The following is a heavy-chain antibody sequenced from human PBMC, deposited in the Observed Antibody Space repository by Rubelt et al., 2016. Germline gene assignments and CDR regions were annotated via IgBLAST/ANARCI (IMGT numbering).Heavy chain of an antibody. V-gene: IGHV4-31*03. Sequence: QVQLQESGPGLVKPSQTLSLTCTVSGGSISSGGYYWSWIRQHPGKGLEWIGYIYYRGSTYYNPSLKGRVTISVDTSKNQFSLKLSSGTAADTAVYYCARPRTTVVGQGYFDLWGRGTLVTVSS. CDR2: IYYRGST. CDR3: ARPRTTVVGQGYFDL. J-gene: IGHJ2*01. D-gene: IGHD4-23*01. CDR1: GGSISSGGYY.